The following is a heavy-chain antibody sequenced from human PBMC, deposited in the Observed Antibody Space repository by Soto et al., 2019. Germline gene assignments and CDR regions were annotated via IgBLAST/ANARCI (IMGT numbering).Heavy chain of an antibody. CDR3: ARVSVGSSWYMGWFDP. V-gene: IGHV1-69*02. D-gene: IGHD6-13*01. Sequence: QVQLVQSGAEVKKPGSSVKVSCKASGGTFSSYTISWVRQAPGQGREWMGRIIPILGIANYAQKFQGRVTITADKSTSTAYMELSSLRSEDTAVYYCARVSVGSSWYMGWFDPWGQGTLVTVSS. J-gene: IGHJ5*02. CDR2: IIPILGIA. CDR1: GGTFSSYT.